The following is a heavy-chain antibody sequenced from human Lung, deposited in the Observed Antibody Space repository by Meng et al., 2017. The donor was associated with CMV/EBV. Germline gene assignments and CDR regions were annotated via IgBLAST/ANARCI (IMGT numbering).Heavy chain of an antibody. V-gene: IGHV4-4*02. CDR1: GGSISISYW. CDR2: IYHSGTT. Sequence: QLSESGAGLGKPSGTLSLTCVVAGGSISISYWCTWGRQSPGKGLEWIGEIYHSGTTNYNPSLKSRVTISMGKSNNQLSLKLNSVTAADTAVYYCATQESRDGHNPYWGQGTLVTVSS. CDR3: ATQESRDGHNPY. J-gene: IGHJ4*02. D-gene: IGHD5-24*01.